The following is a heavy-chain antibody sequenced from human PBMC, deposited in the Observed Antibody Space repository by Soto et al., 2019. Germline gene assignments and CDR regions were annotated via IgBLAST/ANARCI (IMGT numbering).Heavy chain of an antibody. V-gene: IGHV4-59*01. CDR2: IYYSGST. J-gene: IGHJ6*02. Sequence: QVQLQESGPGLVKPSETLSLTCTVSGGSISSYYWSWIRQPPGKGLEWIGYIYYSGSTNYNPSLKSRVNISVDTSKNQFSLKLSSVTAADTAVYFCARGGGSYYDYGLDVWGQGTTVTVSS. CDR1: GGSISSYY. D-gene: IGHD1-26*01. CDR3: ARGGGSYYDYGLDV.